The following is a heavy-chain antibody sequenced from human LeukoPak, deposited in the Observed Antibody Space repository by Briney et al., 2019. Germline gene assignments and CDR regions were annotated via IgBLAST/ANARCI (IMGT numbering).Heavy chain of an antibody. J-gene: IGHJ5*02. CDR1: GYSISSGYY. Sequence: SETLSLTCTVSGYSISSGYYWSWIRQPPGKGLEWIGEINHSGSTNYNPSLKSRVTISVDTSKNQFSLKLSSVTAADTAVYYCARGREAAAHPGRFDPWGQGTLVTVSS. CDR3: ARGREAAAHPGRFDP. V-gene: IGHV4-38-2*02. CDR2: INHSGST. D-gene: IGHD6-13*01.